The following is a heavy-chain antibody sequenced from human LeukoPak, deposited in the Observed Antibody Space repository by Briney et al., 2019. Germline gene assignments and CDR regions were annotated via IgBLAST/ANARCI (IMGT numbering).Heavy chain of an antibody. CDR2: MLDTVTT. J-gene: IGHJ4*02. D-gene: IGHD5-18*01. V-gene: IGHV4-59*11. Sequence: SETLSLTCTDSGGSMNSHYWSWIRQPPGKGLEWIGYMLDTVTTKDNPSLKSRFTLSADTSKNQFSLRLTSVTAADTAVYYCATIKRGNIYGYFDFWGQGILVTVSS. CDR3: ATIKRGNIYGYFDF. CDR1: GGSMNSHY.